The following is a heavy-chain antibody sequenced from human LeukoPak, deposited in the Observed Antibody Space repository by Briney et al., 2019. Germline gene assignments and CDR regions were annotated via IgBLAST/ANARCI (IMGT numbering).Heavy chain of an antibody. CDR3: AKGSLWFGKSYGFDY. D-gene: IGHD3-10*01. J-gene: IGHJ4*02. Sequence: GGSLRLSCAASGFTFSSYGMHWVRQAPGKGLEWAAFIRYDGSNQYYADSVKGRFTISRDNSKNTLYLQMNSLRAEDTAVYYCAKGSLWFGKSYGFDYWARGPLVIVSS. V-gene: IGHV3-30*02. CDR2: IRYDGSNQ. CDR1: GFTFSSYG.